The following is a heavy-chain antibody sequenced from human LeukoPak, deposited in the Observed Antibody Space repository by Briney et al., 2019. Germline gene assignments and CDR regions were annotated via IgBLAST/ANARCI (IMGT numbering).Heavy chain of an antibody. CDR1: GFTFSSYA. J-gene: IGHJ6*02. D-gene: IGHD1-26*01. Sequence: GGSLRLSCAASGFTFSSYAMHWVRQAPGKGLEWVAVISYDGSNKYYADSVKGRFTISRDNSKNTLYLQMNSLRAEDTAVYYCARVRVWESGSYPVDYYYGMDVWGQGTTVTVSS. CDR2: ISYDGSNK. V-gene: IGHV3-30-3*01. CDR3: ARVRVWESGSYPVDYYYGMDV.